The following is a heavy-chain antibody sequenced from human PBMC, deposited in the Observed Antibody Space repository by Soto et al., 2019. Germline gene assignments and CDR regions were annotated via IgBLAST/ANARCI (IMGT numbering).Heavy chain of an antibody. CDR2: ISSSSSTI. CDR1: GFTFSRYS. D-gene: IGHD3-3*01. Sequence: GGSLRLSCAASGFTFSRYSMNWVRQAPGKGLEWVLYISSSSSTIYYADSVKGRFTISRDNAKNSLYLQMSSLRDEDTAVYYCARESRFLEWLSLNWFDPWGQGTLVTVSS. J-gene: IGHJ5*02. V-gene: IGHV3-48*02. CDR3: ARESRFLEWLSLNWFDP.